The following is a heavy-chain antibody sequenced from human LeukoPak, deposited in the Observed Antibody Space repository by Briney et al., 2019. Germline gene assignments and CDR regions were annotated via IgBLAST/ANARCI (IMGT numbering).Heavy chain of an antibody. CDR1: GYSFSTHW. V-gene: IGHV5-51*01. J-gene: IGHJ4*02. Sequence: GESLKISCKGSGYSFSTHWIGWVRQMPGKGLEWLGIIYAGDFDTRYSPSFQGQVTISVDGSINTAYLQWNSLKASDTATYYCARGPSGYHNTGGQGTLVTVSS. CDR2: IYAGDFDT. D-gene: IGHD5-12*01. CDR3: ARGPSGYHNT.